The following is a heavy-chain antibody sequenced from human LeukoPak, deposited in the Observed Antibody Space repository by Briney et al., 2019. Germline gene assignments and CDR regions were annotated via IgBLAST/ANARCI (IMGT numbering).Heavy chain of an antibody. CDR2: ISYDGSNK. V-gene: IGHV3-30-3*01. D-gene: IGHD2-2*01. J-gene: IGHJ3*02. Sequence: GGSLRLSCAASGFTFSSYAMHWVRQAPGKGLEWVAVISYDGSNKYYADSVKGRFTISRDNSKNTLYLQMNSLRAEDTAVYYCARDSPAATYAFDIWGQGTMVTVSS. CDR1: GFTFSSYA. CDR3: ARDSPAATYAFDI.